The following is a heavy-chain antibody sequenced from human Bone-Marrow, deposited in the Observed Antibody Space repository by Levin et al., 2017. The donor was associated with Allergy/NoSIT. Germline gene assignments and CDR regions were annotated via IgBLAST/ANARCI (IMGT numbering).Heavy chain of an antibody. CDR3: ARVPPHAYNTVDY. D-gene: IGHD1-1*01. Sequence: VASVKVSCKASGGTFSSYAISWVRQAPGQGLEWMGGIIPIFGTANYAQKFQGRVTITADESTSTAYMELSSLRSEDTAVFYCARVPPHAYNTVDYWGQGTLVTVSS. CDR1: GGTFSSYA. CDR2: IIPIFGTA. V-gene: IGHV1-69*13. J-gene: IGHJ4*02.